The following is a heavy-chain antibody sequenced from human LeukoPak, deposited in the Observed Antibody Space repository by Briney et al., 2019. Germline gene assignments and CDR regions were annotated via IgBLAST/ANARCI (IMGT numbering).Heavy chain of an antibody. CDR2: ISSSRSYI. CDR3: ARNPIAAAGSLDY. D-gene: IGHD6-13*01. CDR1: GFTLSIYS. Sequence: GGSLRLSCVASGFTLSIYSMNWVRPAPGRGLGWVSSISSSRSYIYYADSVKGRFTISRDNAKNSLYLQMNSLRAEDTAVYYCARNPIAAAGSLDYWGQGNLVTVSS. V-gene: IGHV3-21*01. J-gene: IGHJ4*02.